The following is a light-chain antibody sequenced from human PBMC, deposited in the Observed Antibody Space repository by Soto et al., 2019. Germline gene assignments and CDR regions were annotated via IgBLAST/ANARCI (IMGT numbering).Light chain of an antibody. Sequence: DIVMTQSPDSLAVSLGERATINCKSSQNVLFSSNNKNYLAWYQQKPGQPPKLLIYWASTRESGVPDRFSGGSGTDFTLTISSLQAEDVAVYYCQQYYSTPRTFGQGTKVEIK. V-gene: IGKV4-1*01. CDR2: WAS. CDR3: QQYYSTPRT. CDR1: QNVLFSSNNKNY. J-gene: IGKJ1*01.